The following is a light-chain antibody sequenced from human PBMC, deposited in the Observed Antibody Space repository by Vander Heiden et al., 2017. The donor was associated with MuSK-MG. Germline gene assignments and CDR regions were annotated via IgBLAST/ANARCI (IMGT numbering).Light chain of an antibody. V-gene: IGKV1-39*01. J-gene: IGKJ1*01. Sequence: DIQMNQSPSSLSASVGDRVTITCRGSQSISRHLNWYQQKSGKAPKVLIYASSNLQSGVPSRFSGSGSGTEFTLTISSLQPEDFATYYCQQSDSTPWTFGQGTTVDVK. CDR2: ASS. CDR1: QSISRH. CDR3: QQSDSTPWT.